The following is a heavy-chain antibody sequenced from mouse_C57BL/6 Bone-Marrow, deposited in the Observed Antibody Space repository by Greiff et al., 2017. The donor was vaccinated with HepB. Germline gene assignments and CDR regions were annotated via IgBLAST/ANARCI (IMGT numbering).Heavy chain of an antibody. CDR3: ARLRRFTTGVDWYFDV. CDR1: GYTFTSYW. V-gene: IGHV1-55*01. J-gene: IGHJ1*03. CDR2: IYPGSGST. Sequence: QVQLQQPGAELVKPGASVKMSCKASGYTFTSYWITWVKQRPGQGLEWIGDIYPGSGSTNYNEKFKSKATLTVDTSSSTDYMQLSSLTSEDSAVYYCARLRRFTTGVDWYFDVWGTGTTVTVSS. D-gene: IGHD1-1*01.